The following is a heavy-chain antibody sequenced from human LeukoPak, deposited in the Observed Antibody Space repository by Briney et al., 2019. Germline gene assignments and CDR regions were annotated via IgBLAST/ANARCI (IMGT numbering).Heavy chain of an antibody. CDR2: IYYSGST. D-gene: IGHD4-11*01. CDR1: GGSISSGDYY. J-gene: IGHJ6*02. CDR3: AREHYSNYVHYYYGMDV. Sequence: QTSETLSLTCTVSGGSISSGDYYWSWIRQPPGKGLEWIGYIYYSGSTYYNPSLKSRVTISVDTSKNQFSLKLSSVTAADTAVYYCAREHYSNYVHYYYGMDVWGQGTTVTVSS. V-gene: IGHV4-30-4*01.